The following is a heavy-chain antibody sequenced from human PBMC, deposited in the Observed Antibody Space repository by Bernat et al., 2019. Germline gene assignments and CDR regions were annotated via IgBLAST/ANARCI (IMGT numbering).Heavy chain of an antibody. J-gene: IGHJ3*02. D-gene: IGHD3-22*01. Sequence: EVQLVESGGGLVQPGGSLRLSCAASGFTFSSYSMNWVRQAPGKGLEWVSYISSSSSTKYYADSVKGLFTISRDNAKNSLYLQMNSLRAEDTAVYYCASDYHISGYYRVAFDIWGQGTMVTVSA. CDR3: ASDYHISGYYRVAFDI. CDR1: GFTFSSYS. CDR2: ISSSSSTK. V-gene: IGHV3-48*01.